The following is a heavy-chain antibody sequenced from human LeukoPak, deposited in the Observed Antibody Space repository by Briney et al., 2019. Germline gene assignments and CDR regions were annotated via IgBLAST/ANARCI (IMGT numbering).Heavy chain of an antibody. CDR3: ARGEVDYDFWSGYGDY. V-gene: IGHV3-21*01. CDR1: GFTFSSYG. Sequence: GGSLRLSCAASGFTFSSYGMHWVRQAPGKGLEWVSSISSSSSYIYYADSVKGRFTISRDNAKNSLYLQMNSLRAEDTAVYYCARGEVDYDFWSGYGDYWGQGTLVTVSS. J-gene: IGHJ4*02. D-gene: IGHD3-3*01. CDR2: ISSSSSYI.